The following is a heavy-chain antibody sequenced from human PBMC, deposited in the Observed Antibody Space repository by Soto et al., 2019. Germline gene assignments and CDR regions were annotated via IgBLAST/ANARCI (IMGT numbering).Heavy chain of an antibody. Sequence: TGGSLRLSCGASGFTFHTYVMNWVRQAPGKGLEWVSSITASGDSTFYSDSLKGRFTISRDNSKDMVYLQMNSLRAEDTALYYCSKGIGTTRLYSMDFWGQGTTVTVSS. CDR1: GFTFHTYV. D-gene: IGHD1-1*01. CDR2: ITASGDST. CDR3: SKGIGTTRLYSMDF. J-gene: IGHJ6*02. V-gene: IGHV3-23*01.